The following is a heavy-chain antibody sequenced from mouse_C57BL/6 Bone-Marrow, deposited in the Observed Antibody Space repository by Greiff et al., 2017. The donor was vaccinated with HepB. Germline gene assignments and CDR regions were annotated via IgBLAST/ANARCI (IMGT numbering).Heavy chain of an antibody. D-gene: IGHD4-1*01. Sequence: QVQLKESGPELVKPGASVKLSCKASGYTFTSYDINWVKQRPGQGLEWIGWIYPRDGSTKYNEKFKGKATLTVDTSSSTAYMELHSLTSEDSAVYFCAETGTKYYFDYWGQGTTLTVSS. CDR3: AETGTKYYFDY. J-gene: IGHJ2*01. V-gene: IGHV1-85*01. CDR2: IYPRDGST. CDR1: GYTFTSYD.